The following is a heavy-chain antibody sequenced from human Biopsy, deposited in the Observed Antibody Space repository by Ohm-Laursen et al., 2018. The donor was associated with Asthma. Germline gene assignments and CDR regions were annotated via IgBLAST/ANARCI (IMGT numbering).Heavy chain of an antibody. CDR3: SRAVDYSHYYGIDV. CDR1: CYTFSRAG. CDR2: ISVYNGNT. Sequence: VSSLRVSCKTSCYTFSRAGMTWVRQAPGQGLEWMGWISVYNGNTKVAQKLQVRVTMITDTSTSTAYMELRSLRSDDTAVYFCSRAVDYSHYYGIDVWGQGNTVTVS. D-gene: IGHD3-10*01. J-gene: IGHJ6*02. V-gene: IGHV1-18*01.